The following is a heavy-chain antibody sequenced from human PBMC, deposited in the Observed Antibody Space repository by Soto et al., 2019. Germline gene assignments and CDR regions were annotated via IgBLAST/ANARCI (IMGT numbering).Heavy chain of an antibody. CDR2: IYSGGST. CDR1: GFTVSSTY. J-gene: IGHJ4*02. V-gene: IGHV3-53*01. D-gene: IGHD3-22*01. Sequence: GGSLRLSCAASGFTVSSTYMSWVRQAPGKGLEWVSVIYSGGSTYYADSVKGRFTISRDNSKNTLYLQMNSLRAEDTAVYYCAVRYYYDSSGYGEYWGQGTLVTVSS. CDR3: AVRYYYDSSGYGEY.